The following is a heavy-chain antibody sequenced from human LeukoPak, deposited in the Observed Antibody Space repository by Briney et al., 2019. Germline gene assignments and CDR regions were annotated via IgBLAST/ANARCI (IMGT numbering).Heavy chain of an antibody. CDR2: VNPDGSAT. Sequence: GGSLRLSCAASGFTFSSYWMHWVRHAPGKGLVWVSRVNPDGSATNYADSVKGRFTISRDNAKNTVYLQMNSLTADDTAVYYCASGGWHDYWGQGTLVTVSS. CDR3: ASGGWHDY. CDR1: GFTFSSYW. J-gene: IGHJ4*02. D-gene: IGHD6-19*01. V-gene: IGHV3-74*01.